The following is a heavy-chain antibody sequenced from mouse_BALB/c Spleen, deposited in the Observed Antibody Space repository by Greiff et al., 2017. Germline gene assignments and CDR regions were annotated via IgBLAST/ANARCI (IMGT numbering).Heavy chain of an antibody. J-gene: IGHJ4*01. V-gene: IGHV2-9*02. Sequence: VMLVESGPGLVAPSQSLSITCTVSGFSLTSYGVHWVRQPPGKGLEWLGVIWAGGSTNYNSALMSRLSISKDNSKSQVFLKMNSLQTDDTAMYYCARPYYSYYYAMDYWGQGTSVTVSS. CDR2: IWAGGST. D-gene: IGHD1-1*01. CDR3: ARPYYSYYYAMDY. CDR1: GFSLTSYG.